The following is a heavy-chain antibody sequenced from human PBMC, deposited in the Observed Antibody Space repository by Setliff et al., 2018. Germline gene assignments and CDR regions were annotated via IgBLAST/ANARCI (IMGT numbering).Heavy chain of an antibody. CDR1: GASIGSGSHY. V-gene: IGHV4-61*02. Sequence: PSETLSLTCTVSGASIGSGSHYWSWIRQPAGRGLEWIGRIYTSGTTNYSPSLKSRVSISSDTSKNVISLKLNSVTAADTAVYFCAIEYVVISFVRNTHSHYGMDVWGQGTTVTVSS. D-gene: IGHD2-21*01. CDR3: AIEYVVISFVRNTHSHYGMDV. CDR2: IYTSGTT. J-gene: IGHJ6*02.